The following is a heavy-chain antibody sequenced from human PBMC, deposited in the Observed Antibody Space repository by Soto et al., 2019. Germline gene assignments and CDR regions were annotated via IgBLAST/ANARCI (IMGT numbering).Heavy chain of an antibody. Sequence: GGSLRLSCTASGFTFGDYAMSWFRQAPGKGLEWVGFIRSKAYGGTTEYAASVKGRFTISRDDSKSIAYLQMNSLKTEDTAVYYCTRARPKTLMNLGVTVGYWGQGTLVTVSS. CDR2: IRSKAYGGTT. CDR3: TRARPKTLMNLGVTVGY. D-gene: IGHD2-21*02. J-gene: IGHJ4*02. CDR1: GFTFGDYA. V-gene: IGHV3-49*03.